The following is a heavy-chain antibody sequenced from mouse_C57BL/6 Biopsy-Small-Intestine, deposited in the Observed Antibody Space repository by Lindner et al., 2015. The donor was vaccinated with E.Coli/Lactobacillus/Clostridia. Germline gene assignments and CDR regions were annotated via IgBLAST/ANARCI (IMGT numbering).Heavy chain of an antibody. D-gene: IGHD2-5*01. V-gene: IGHV1-7*01. J-gene: IGHJ3*01. CDR1: GYTFTSYW. CDR3: ARCAYYINYLFAY. CDR2: INPSSGYT. Sequence: VQLQESGAELAKPGASVKMSCKASGYTFTSYWMHWVKQRPGQGLEWIGYINPSSGYTEYNQKFKDKATLTADKSSSTAYMQLSSLTSEDSAVYYCARCAYYINYLFAYWGQGTLVTVSA.